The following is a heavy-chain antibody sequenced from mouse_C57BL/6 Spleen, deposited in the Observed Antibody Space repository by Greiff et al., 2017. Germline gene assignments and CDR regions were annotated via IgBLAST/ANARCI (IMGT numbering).Heavy chain of an antibody. J-gene: IGHJ3*01. D-gene: IGHD2-3*01. V-gene: IGHV1-69*01. Sequence: QVQLQQPGAELVMPGASVKLSCKASGYTFTSYWMHWVKQRPGQGLEWIGEIDPSDSYTNYNQKFKGKSTLTVDKSSSTAYMQLSSLTSEDSAVYYCARCWLVRGLLDWGQGTLVTVSA. CDR2: IDPSDSYT. CDR3: ARCWLVRGLLD. CDR1: GYTFTSYW.